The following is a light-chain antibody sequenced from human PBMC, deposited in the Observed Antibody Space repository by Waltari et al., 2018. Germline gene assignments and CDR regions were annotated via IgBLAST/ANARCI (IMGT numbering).Light chain of an antibody. Sequence: EIVMTQSPATLSVSPGERATLSCRASESVSSNLAWFTQTPGQAPRLLLSGASTRATGIPARFSGSGSGTEFTLTISSLQAEDVAVYYCHHYYIPPLTFGQGTRLEIK. CDR2: GAS. V-gene: IGKV3-15*01. J-gene: IGKJ5*01. CDR3: HHYYIPPLT. CDR1: ESVSSN.